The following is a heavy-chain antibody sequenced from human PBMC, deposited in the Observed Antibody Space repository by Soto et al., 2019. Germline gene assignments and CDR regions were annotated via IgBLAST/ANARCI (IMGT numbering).Heavy chain of an antibody. CDR1: GFTFGDYP. V-gene: IGHV3-49*04. Sequence: GSLRLSCSTSGFTFGDYPIAWVRQAPGKGLEWLTFIRSKAYGDSAEYAASVRGRFTISRDDSKGIAYLEMNNLNTGDTAVYYCARSPAKLWYYFDYWGQGAQVTVSS. D-gene: IGHD5-18*01. J-gene: IGHJ4*02. CDR2: IRSKAYGDSA. CDR3: ARSPAKLWYYFDY.